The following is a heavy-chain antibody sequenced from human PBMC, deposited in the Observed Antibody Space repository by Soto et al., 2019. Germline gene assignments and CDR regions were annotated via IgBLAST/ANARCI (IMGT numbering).Heavy chain of an antibody. J-gene: IGHJ4*02. V-gene: IGHV1-69*13. D-gene: IGHD5-12*01. CDR2: IIPIFGTA. Sequence: SVKVSCKASGGTFSSYAISWVRQAPGQGLEWMGGIIPIFGTANYAQKFQGRVTITADESTSTAYMELSSLSSEFTAVYYCARVAGSGYDYDDYWGQGTLVTVSS. CDR1: GGTFSSYA. CDR3: ARVAGSGYDYDDY.